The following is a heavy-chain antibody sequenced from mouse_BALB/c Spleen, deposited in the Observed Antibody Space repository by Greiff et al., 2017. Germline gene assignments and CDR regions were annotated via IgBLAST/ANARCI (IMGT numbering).Heavy chain of an antibody. D-gene: IGHD2-4*01. CDR1: GYSFTGYF. CDR3: GSGDYDVDYAMDY. V-gene: IGHV1-37*01. J-gene: IGHJ4*01. Sequence: VHVKQSGPELVKPGASVKISCKASGYSFTGYFMNWVKQSHGKSLEWIGRINPYNGDTFYNQKFKGKATLTVDKSSSTAHMELLSLTSEDSAVYYCGSGDYDVDYAMDYWGQGTSVTVSS. CDR2: INPYNGDT.